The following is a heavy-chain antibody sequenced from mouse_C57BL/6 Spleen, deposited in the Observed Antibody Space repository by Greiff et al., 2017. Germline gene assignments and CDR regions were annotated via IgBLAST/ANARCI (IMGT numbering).Heavy chain of an antibody. V-gene: IGHV1-72*01. D-gene: IGHD1-1*01. J-gene: IGHJ1*03. Sequence: QVQLQQPGAELVKPGASVKLSCKASGYTFTSYWMHWVKQRPGRGLEWIGRIEPNSGGTKYNEKFKSKATLTVDKPSSTAYMQLSSLTSEDSAVYYCAREYSGSSTGYFDVWGTGTTVTVSS. CDR2: IEPNSGGT. CDR3: AREYSGSSTGYFDV. CDR1: GYTFTSYW.